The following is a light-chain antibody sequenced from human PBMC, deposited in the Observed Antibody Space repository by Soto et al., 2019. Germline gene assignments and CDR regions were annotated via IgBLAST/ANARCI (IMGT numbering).Light chain of an antibody. J-gene: IGKJ1*01. CDR1: QSVSNNY. CDR3: QQYATSPRT. Sequence: EIVLTHFPGTLSLSPGERATLSCRASQSVSNNYLAWYQQKPGQAPRLVIFGASNRATGIPDRFSASGSGTEFTLTISRLEPEDFAVYYCQQYATSPRTFGHGTKVDIK. V-gene: IGKV3-20*01. CDR2: GAS.